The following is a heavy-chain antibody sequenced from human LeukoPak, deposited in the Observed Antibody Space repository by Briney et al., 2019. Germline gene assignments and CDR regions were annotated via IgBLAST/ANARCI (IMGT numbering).Heavy chain of an antibody. CDR1: GFTFSDYY. V-gene: IGHV3-23*01. CDR3: AKEPGGIYCSSTSCHLDY. Sequence: GGSLRLSCAASGFTFSDYYMSWIRQAQGKGLEWVSAISGSGGSTYYADSVKGRFTISRDNSKNTLYLQMNSLRAEDTAVYYCAKEPGGIYCSSTSCHLDYWGQGTLVTVSS. CDR2: ISGSGGST. D-gene: IGHD2-2*01. J-gene: IGHJ4*02.